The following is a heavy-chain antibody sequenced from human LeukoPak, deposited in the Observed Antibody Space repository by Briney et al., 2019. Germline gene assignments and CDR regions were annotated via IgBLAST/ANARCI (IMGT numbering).Heavy chain of an antibody. J-gene: IGHJ4*02. D-gene: IGHD2-8*01. CDR3: ASPDLYCTNGVCLIDY. CDR1: GFTFGSYS. Sequence: GGSLRLSCAASGFTFGSYSMNWVRQAPGKGLEWVSSISSSSSYIYYADSVKGRFTIPRDNAKNSLYLQMNSLRAEDTAVYYCASPDLYCTNGVCLIDYWGQGTLVTVSS. CDR2: ISSSSSYI. V-gene: IGHV3-21*01.